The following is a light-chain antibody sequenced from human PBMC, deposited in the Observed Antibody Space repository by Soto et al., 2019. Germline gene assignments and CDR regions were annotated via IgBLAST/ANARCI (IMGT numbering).Light chain of an antibody. J-gene: IGKJ2*01. CDR1: QSISSW. V-gene: IGKV1-5*03. Sequence: DIPMTQSPSTLSASVGDRVTITCRASQSISSWFAWYQQKPGKAPTLLIDKASSLESGVPSRFSGSGSGTEFTLTISSLQPDDFAAYYCQQYNSYPVTFGQGTKLEIK. CDR2: KAS. CDR3: QQYNSYPVT.